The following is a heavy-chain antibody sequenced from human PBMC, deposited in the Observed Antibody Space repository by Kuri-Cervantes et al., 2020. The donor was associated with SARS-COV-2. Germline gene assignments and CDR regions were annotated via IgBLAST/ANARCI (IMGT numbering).Heavy chain of an antibody. J-gene: IGHJ4*02. CDR1: GFTFSSYS. D-gene: IGHD6-13*01. Sequence: GGSLRLSCAASGFTFSSYSMNWVRQAPGKGLEWVSSISSSSSYIYYADSVKGRFTISRDNAKNSPYLQMNSLRAEDTAVYYCARDQASSWYVGLIHDYWGQGTLVTVSS. CDR3: ARDQASSWYVGLIHDY. V-gene: IGHV3-21*01. CDR2: ISSSSSYI.